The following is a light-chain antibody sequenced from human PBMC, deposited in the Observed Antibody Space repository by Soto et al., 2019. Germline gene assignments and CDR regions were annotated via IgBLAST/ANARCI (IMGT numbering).Light chain of an antibody. J-gene: IGLJ3*02. Sequence: QSALTQPPSASGSPGQSVTISCTGTSSDVGGYNYVSWYQQYPGRAPKLMIYDVTKRPSGVPDRLSGSKSGNTASLTVSGLQAEDEADYYCSSYAASNNFYFVFGGGTKVTVL. CDR3: SSYAASNNFYFV. CDR2: DVT. V-gene: IGLV2-8*01. CDR1: SSDVGGYNY.